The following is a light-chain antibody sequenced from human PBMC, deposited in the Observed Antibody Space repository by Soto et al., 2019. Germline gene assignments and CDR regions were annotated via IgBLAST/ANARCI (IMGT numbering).Light chain of an antibody. CDR1: QSLVYSDGNTY. V-gene: IGKV2-30*01. CDR2: TLP. Sequence: VVMTQYPLSLPCTLGQPASISCRSSQSLVYSDGNTYLNWFQQRPGQPPRRLIYTLPNRDSGVPDGCSGSGSGHEFTLKISRVEAEDVGVYYCMQGTYSPWTLGQGTKVDI. J-gene: IGKJ1*01. CDR3: MQGTYSPWT.